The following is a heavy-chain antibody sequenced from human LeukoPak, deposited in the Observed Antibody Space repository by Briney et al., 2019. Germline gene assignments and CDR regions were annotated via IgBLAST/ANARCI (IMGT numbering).Heavy chain of an antibody. D-gene: IGHD6-13*01. Sequence: SETLSLTCTVSGGSISSYYWSWIPQPPGKGLEWIGYIYYSGSTNYNPSLKSRVTISVDTSKNQFSLKLSSVTAADTAVYYCARVQAGYSSSWYELEGYYFDYWGQGTLVTVSS. CDR2: IYYSGST. CDR3: ARVQAGYSSSWYELEGYYFDY. V-gene: IGHV4-59*01. CDR1: GGSISSYY. J-gene: IGHJ4*02.